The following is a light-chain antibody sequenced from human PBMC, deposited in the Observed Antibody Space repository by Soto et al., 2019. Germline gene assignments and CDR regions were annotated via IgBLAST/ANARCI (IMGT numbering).Light chain of an antibody. Sequence: EIVLTQSPGTLSLSPGERATLCCRASKSVRNNNLAWYQQKPGQAPRFLIYGASSRATGIPDRFSGSGSGTDFTLTISRLEPEDFAVYYCQQYGSSPLTFGGGTKVEFK. CDR2: GAS. J-gene: IGKJ4*01. V-gene: IGKV3-20*01. CDR3: QQYGSSPLT. CDR1: KSVRNNN.